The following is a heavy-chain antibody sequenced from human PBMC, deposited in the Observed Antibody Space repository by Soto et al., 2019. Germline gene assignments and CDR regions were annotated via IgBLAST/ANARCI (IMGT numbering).Heavy chain of an antibody. V-gene: IGHV4-39*01. D-gene: IGHD6-19*01. CDR1: GGSISGSSYY. CDR2: IYYSGST. Sequence: PSETLSLTCTVSGGSISGSSYYWGWIRQSPGKGLEWIGSIYYSGSTSHNPSLKSRVTISVDTSKNQFALNLSSVTAADTAVYYCARGYSSGCFDYWGQGSLVTVSS. CDR3: ARGYSSGCFDY. J-gene: IGHJ4*02.